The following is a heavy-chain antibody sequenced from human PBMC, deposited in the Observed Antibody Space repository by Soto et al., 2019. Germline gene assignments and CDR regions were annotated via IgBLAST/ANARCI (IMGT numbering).Heavy chain of an antibody. CDR2: MNPNSGNT. V-gene: IGHV1-8*01. Sequence: QVQLVQSGAEVKKPGASVKVSCKASGYTFTSYDINWVRQATGQGLEWMGWMNPNSGNTGYAQKFQGRVTMTRNTSISTAYMELSSLRSEDTSVYYCTRERLYGGNSGCWFDPWGQGTLVTVSS. D-gene: IGHD3-10*01. CDR3: TRERLYGGNSGCWFDP. J-gene: IGHJ5*02. CDR1: GYTFTSYD.